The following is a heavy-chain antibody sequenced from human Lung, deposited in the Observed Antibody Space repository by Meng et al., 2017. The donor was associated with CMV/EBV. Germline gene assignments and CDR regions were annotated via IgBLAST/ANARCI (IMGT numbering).Heavy chain of an antibody. J-gene: IGHJ1*01. Sequence: SVKVSXKVSGYSLIELSMQWVRQAPGKGLEWMGGFDPEDGETIYAQQFQGRVTLTEDTSTNTAYMELRSLKSADTAVYYCVTDDLCSGGDCSVGYWGQGVLVPFSS. CDR3: VTDDLCSGGDCSVGY. CDR1: GYSLIELS. CDR2: FDPEDGET. D-gene: IGHD2-21*02. V-gene: IGHV1-24*01.